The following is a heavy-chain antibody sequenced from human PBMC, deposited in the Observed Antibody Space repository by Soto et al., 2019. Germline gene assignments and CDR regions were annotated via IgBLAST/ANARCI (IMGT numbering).Heavy chain of an antibody. CDR2: IYYSGST. CDR3: ARDSVSYYYDSSGTKLNYYGMDV. D-gene: IGHD3-22*01. Sequence: PSETLSLTCTVSGGSISSGGYYWSWIRQHPGKGLEWIGYIYYSGSTYYNPSLKSRVTISVDTSKNQFSLKLSSVTAADTAVYYCARDSVSYYYDSSGTKLNYYGMDVWGQGTTVNVS. CDR1: GGSISSGGYY. J-gene: IGHJ6*02. V-gene: IGHV4-31*02.